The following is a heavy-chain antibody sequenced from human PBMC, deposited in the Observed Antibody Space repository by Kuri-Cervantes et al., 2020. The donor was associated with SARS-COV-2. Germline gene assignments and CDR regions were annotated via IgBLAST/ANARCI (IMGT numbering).Heavy chain of an antibody. D-gene: IGHD3-10*01. CDR3: AGDKDDGSGDGFDY. CDR2: ISYDGSNK. CDR1: GFTFSSYG. J-gene: IGHJ4*02. V-gene: IGHV3-30*03. Sequence: GESLKISCAASGFTFSSYGMHWVRQAPGKGLEWVAVISYDGSNKYYADSVKGRFTISRDNSKNTLYLQMNSLRAEDTAVYYCAGDKDDGSGDGFDYWGQGTLVTVSS.